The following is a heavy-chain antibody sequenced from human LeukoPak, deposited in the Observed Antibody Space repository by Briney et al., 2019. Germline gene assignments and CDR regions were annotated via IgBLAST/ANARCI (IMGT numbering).Heavy chain of an antibody. J-gene: IGHJ3*02. D-gene: IGHD6-13*01. CDR3: ASRIAAAGTHAFDI. CDR2: IKQDGSEK. Sequence: GGSLRLSCAASGFTFSSYWMSWVRQAPGKGLEWVANIKQDGSEKYYVDSVKGRFTISRDNAKNSLYLQMNSLRAEDTAVYYCASRIAAAGTHAFDIWGQGTMVTVSS. V-gene: IGHV3-7*01. CDR1: GFTFSSYW.